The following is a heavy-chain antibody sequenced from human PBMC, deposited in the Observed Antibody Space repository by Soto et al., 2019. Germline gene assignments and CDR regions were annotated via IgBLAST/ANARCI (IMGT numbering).Heavy chain of an antibody. V-gene: IGHV3-23*01. D-gene: IGHD3-9*01. J-gene: IGHJ4*02. CDR1: GFTFSSYA. CDR3: AKPNYDILTGAPAAFDY. Sequence: GGSLRLSCAASGFTFSSYAMSWVRQAPGKGLEWVSAISGSGGSTYYADSVKGRFTISRDNSKNTLYLQMNSLRAEDTAVYYCAKPNYDILTGAPAAFDYWGQGTLVTAPQ. CDR2: ISGSGGST.